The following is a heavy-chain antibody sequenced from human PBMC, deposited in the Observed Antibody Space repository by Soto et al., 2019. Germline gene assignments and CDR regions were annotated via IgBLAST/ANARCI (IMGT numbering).Heavy chain of an antibody. CDR3: AKVGYQYYFDY. V-gene: IGHV3-23*01. CDR1: GFTFSSDA. CDR2: ISGGGGST. Sequence: EVQLLESGGGLVQPGGALRLSCAAAGFTFSSDALSWVRQAPGKRLEWVSVISGGGGSTNYADSVKRRFTISRDNSKNTLDLQMNSLRAEDTAVYYCAKVGYQYYFDYWGQGTLVTVSS. D-gene: IGHD2-2*01. J-gene: IGHJ4*02.